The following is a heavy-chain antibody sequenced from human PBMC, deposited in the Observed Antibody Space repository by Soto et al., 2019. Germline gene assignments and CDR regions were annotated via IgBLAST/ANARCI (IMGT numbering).Heavy chain of an antibody. J-gene: IGHJ4*02. CDR1: GFTFSSYW. D-gene: IGHD3-9*01. CDR2: IKQEGSEK. Sequence: EVQLVESGGGLVQPGGSLRLSCAASGFTFSSYWMSWVRQAPGKGLEWVANIKQEGSEKYYVDSVKGRFTISRDNAKNSLYLQMNSIRAEDTAVYYCARVDGLRYFDWLLLYYFDYRGQGTLVTVST. V-gene: IGHV3-7*01. CDR3: ARVDGLRYFDWLLLYYFDY.